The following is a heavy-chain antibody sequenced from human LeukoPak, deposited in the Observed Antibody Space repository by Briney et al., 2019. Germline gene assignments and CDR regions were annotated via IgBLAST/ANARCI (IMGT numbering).Heavy chain of an antibody. J-gene: IGHJ6*02. Sequence: GASVKVSCKASGGTFSSYAISWVRQAPGQGLEWMGRIIPILGIANYAQKFQGRVTITADKSTSTAYMELSNLRSEDTAVYYCALSGSTYYYYYYGMDVWGQGTTVTVSS. D-gene: IGHD3-10*01. CDR3: ALSGSTYYYYYYGMDV. V-gene: IGHV1-69*04. CDR1: GGTFSSYA. CDR2: IIPILGIA.